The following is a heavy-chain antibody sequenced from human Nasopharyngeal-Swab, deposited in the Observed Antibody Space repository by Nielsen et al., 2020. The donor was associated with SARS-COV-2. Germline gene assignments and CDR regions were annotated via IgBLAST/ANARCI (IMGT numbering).Heavy chain of an antibody. V-gene: IGHV4-31*02. CDR3: ARIAAAGIFDY. D-gene: IGHD6-13*01. CDR2: IYYSGST. Sequence: WIPQPPGKGLEWIAYIYYSGSTYYNPSLKSRVTISVDTSKNQFSLKLSSVTAADTAVYYCARIAAAGIFDYWGRGTLVTVSS. J-gene: IGHJ4*02.